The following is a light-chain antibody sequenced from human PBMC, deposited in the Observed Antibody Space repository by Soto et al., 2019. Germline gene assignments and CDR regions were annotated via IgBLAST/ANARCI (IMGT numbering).Light chain of an antibody. J-gene: IGLJ2*01. CDR1: SSDVGSYNL. CDR3: CSYAGSSTLG. Sequence: QSALTQPASVSGSPGQSITISCTGTSSDVGSYNLVSWYQQHPGKAPKLMIYEGSKRPSGVSNRFSGSKSGNTASLTISGLQAEDEADHYCCSYAGSSTLGFGGGTKLTVL. V-gene: IGLV2-23*01. CDR2: EGS.